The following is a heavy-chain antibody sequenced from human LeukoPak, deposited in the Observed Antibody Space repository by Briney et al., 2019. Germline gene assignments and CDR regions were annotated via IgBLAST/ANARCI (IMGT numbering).Heavy chain of an antibody. CDR2: MNPNSGNT. CDR1: GYTFTSYD. J-gene: IGHJ6*03. D-gene: IGHD3-22*01. V-gene: IGHV1-8*01. Sequence: AAVKVSCKASGYTFTSYDINWVRQATVQGLGWMGWMNPNSGNTGYAQKFQGRVTMTRNTSISTAYMELSSLRSEDTAVYYCARGPYYYDSSGSPLYYYYYMDVWGKGTTVTISS. CDR3: ARGPYYYDSSGSPLYYYYYMDV.